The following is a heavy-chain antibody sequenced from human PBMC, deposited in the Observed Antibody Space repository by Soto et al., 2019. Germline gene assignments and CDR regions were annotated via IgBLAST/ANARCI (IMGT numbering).Heavy chain of an antibody. CDR2: IYYSGST. J-gene: IGHJ4*02. D-gene: IGHD1-20*01. V-gene: IGHV4-39*01. CDR1: GGSIYSSSYS. Sequence: QVQLQESGPGLVKPSETLSLTCTVSGGSIYSSSYSWGWIRQPPGKGLEWIGSIYYSGSTSYNPSIKSRVTITVETSKSQFSMKLSSVTAADTAVFYCARQTDSRGNNRFFDLWGQGTLVTVSS. CDR3: ARQTDSRGNNRFFDL.